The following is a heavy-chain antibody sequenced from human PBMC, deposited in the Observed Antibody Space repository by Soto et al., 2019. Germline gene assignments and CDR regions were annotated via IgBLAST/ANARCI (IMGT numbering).Heavy chain of an antibody. CDR3: AKEQRPYRTYYFDY. Sequence: GVSLRLSCAASGFTFSSYGMHWVRQAPGKGLEWVAVISYDGSNKYYADSVKGRFTISRDNSKNTLYLQMNSLRAEDTAVYYCAKEQRPYRTYYFDYWGQGTLVTVSS. CDR2: ISYDGSNK. J-gene: IGHJ4*02. CDR1: GFTFSSYG. V-gene: IGHV3-30*18.